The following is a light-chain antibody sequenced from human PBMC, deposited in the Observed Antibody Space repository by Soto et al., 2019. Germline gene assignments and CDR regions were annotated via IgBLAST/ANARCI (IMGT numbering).Light chain of an antibody. CDR1: QGSRND. CDR2: AAS. V-gene: IGKV1-17*01. J-gene: IGKJ2*01. Sequence: DIQMTQSPSSLSASVGDRVTITCRASQGSRNDLGWYQQKPGKAPKRLSYAASSLQSGVPSRVSGSRSGTEFALTISSLQPEEFATYYCLQHNRYPPYTFGQGNKLEIK. CDR3: LQHNRYPPYT.